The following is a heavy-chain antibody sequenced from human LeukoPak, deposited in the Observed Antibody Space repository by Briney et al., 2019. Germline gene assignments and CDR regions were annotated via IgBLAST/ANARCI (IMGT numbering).Heavy chain of an antibody. D-gene: IGHD3-10*01. J-gene: IGHJ4*02. CDR1: GGSISSYY. V-gene: IGHV4-4*07. CDR2: IYTSGST. CDR3: AKPYYYGSGSYKDY. Sequence: SETLSLTCTVSGGSISSYYWSWIRQPAGKGLEWIGCIYTSGSTNYNPSLKSRVTMSVDTSKNQFSLKLSSVTAADTAVYYCAKPYYYGSGSYKDYWGQGTLVTVSS.